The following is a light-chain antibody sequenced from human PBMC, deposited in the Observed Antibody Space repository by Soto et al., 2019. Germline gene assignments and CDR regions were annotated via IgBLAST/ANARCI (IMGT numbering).Light chain of an antibody. V-gene: IGLV2-14*01. CDR2: EVI. J-gene: IGLJ1*01. Sequence: QSALTQPASVSGSPGQSIPISCTGTSSDVGGYNYVSWYQKHPGKTPKLMIYEVINRPSGVSNRFSGSKSGNTASLTISGLQAEDDADYYCSSYTSSSIDYVFGTGTKLTVL. CDR3: SSYTSSSIDYV. CDR1: SSDVGGYNY.